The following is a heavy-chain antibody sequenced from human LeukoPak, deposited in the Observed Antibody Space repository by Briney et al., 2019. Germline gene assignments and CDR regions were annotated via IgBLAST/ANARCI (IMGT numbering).Heavy chain of an antibody. J-gene: IGHJ1*01. Sequence: ASVKVSCKASGYSLNELSMHWVRQAPGKGLEWMGSFDPEDNETIYAQKLQGRVTMTEDTSTDTAYMELRSLRSDGTAVYYCATRPSHYDDNEGRFHYWGQGTLVIVSS. V-gene: IGHV1-24*01. CDR3: ATRPSHYDDNEGRFHY. D-gene: IGHD3-16*01. CDR1: GYSLNELS. CDR2: FDPEDNET.